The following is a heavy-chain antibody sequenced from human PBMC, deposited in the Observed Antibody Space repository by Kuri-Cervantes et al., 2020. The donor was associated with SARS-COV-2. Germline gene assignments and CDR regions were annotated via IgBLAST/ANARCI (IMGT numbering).Heavy chain of an antibody. J-gene: IGHJ5*02. Sequence: GESLKISCTASGFTFSSYAMHWVRQAPGKGLEYVSAISSNGGSTYYADSVKGRFTISRDNSKYTLYLQMSSLRAEDTAVYYCVKDVAFAGTTFDPWGQGTLVTVSS. CDR3: VKDVAFAGTTFDP. CDR1: GFTFSSYA. D-gene: IGHD1-7*01. V-gene: IGHV3-64D*08. CDR2: ISSNGGST.